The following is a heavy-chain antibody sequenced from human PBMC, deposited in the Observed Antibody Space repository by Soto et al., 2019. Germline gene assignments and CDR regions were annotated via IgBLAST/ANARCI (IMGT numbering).Heavy chain of an antibody. CDR1: GGSITNYY. Sequence: SETLSLTCTVSGGSITNYYWSWIRQPAGKGLEWIGRIYTKERTNYNLSFRNRVTMSVDASKNQFSLKLDAVTAADTAVYYCARDDYKDGGNNWFDPWGQGTLVTVSS. J-gene: IGHJ5*02. CDR2: IYTKERT. CDR3: ARDDYKDGGNNWFDP. D-gene: IGHD3-16*01. V-gene: IGHV4-4*07.